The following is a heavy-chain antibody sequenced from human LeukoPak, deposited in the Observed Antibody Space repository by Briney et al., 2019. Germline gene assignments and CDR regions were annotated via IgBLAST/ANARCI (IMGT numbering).Heavy chain of an antibody. Sequence: GGSLRLSCAASGFTFGSYAMSWVRQAPGKGLEWVAVISYDGSNKYYADSVKGRFTISRDNSKNTLYLQMNSLRAEDTAVYYCARGGIFDSSSWYLDYWGQGTLVTVSS. CDR2: ISYDGSNK. D-gene: IGHD6-13*01. CDR3: ARGGIFDSSSWYLDY. V-gene: IGHV3-30-3*01. CDR1: GFTFGSYA. J-gene: IGHJ4*02.